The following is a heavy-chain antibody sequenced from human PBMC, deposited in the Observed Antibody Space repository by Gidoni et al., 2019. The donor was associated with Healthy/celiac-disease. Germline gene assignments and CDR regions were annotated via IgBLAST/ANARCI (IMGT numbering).Heavy chain of an antibody. CDR3: AKLPPNPTMYYYDSSGYYSGGAFDI. Sequence: QVQLVESGGGVVQPGRSLRLSCAASGFTFSSYGIHWVRQAPGKGLEWVAVIAYDGSNKYYADSVKGRFTISRDNSKNTLYLQMNSLRAEDTAVYYCAKLPPNPTMYYYDSSGYYSGGAFDIWGQGTMVTVSS. V-gene: IGHV3-30*18. CDR1: GFTFSSYG. D-gene: IGHD3-22*01. CDR2: IAYDGSNK. J-gene: IGHJ3*02.